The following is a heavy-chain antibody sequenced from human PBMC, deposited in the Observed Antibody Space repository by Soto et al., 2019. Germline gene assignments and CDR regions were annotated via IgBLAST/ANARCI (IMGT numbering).Heavy chain of an antibody. V-gene: IGHV1-69*12. J-gene: IGHJ4*02. CDR1: GGTFSSYA. CDR2: IIPIFGTA. D-gene: IGHD5-12*01. Sequence: QVQLVQSGAEVKKPGSSVKVSCKASGGTFSSYAISWVRQAPGQGLEWMGGIIPIFGTANYAQKFQGRVTITADESTSTAYMELSSLRSEDTAVYYCARDLVEMATITGDSWGQGTLVTVSS. CDR3: ARDLVEMATITGDS.